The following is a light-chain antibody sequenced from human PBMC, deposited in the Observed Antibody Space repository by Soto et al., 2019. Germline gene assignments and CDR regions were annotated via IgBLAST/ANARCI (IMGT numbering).Light chain of an antibody. J-gene: IGKJ4*01. CDR1: QSITTH. CDR2: AAS. V-gene: IGKV1-39*01. Sequence: IQMTQSPSSLSASVGDRVTITCRASQSITTHLNWYQLKPGKAPKLLIHAASSLQSGVPSRFSGSGSGTDFTLTISSLQPEDFATYYCQQGSSDVLSFGGGTEVENK. CDR3: QQGSSDVLS.